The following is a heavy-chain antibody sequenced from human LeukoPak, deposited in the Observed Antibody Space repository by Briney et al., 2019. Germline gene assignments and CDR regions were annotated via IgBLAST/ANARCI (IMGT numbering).Heavy chain of an antibody. V-gene: IGHV4-4*07. CDR3: ARGEHSADY. CDR2: IYSSGYT. J-gene: IGHJ4*02. Sequence: PSETLSLTCTVSGGSIRSYYWNWIRQPAGKGLEWIGRIYSSGYTNYNPSLKNRVSMSVDTSKNQFSLKLTSLTAEDTAVYYCARGEHSADYWGPGALVTVSS. CDR1: GGSIRSYY. D-gene: IGHD1/OR15-1a*01.